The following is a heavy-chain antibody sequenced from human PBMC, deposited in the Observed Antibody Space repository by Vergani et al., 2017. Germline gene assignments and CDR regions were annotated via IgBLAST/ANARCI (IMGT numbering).Heavy chain of an antibody. CDR2: INPSGGST. J-gene: IGHJ4*02. D-gene: IGHD1-26*01. CDR1: GYTFTSYY. CDR3: ARDLIVGAKVGRAFDY. V-gene: IGHV1-46*01. Sequence: QVQLVQSGAEVKKPGASVKVSCKASGYTFTSYYMHWVRQAPGQGLEWMGIINPSGGSTSYAQKFQGRVTMTRDTSTSTVYMELSSLRSEDTAVYYCARDLIVGAKVGRAFDYWGQGTLVTVSS.